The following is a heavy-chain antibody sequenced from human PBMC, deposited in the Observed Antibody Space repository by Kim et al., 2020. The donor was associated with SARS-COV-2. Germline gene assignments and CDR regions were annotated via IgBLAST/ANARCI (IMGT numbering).Heavy chain of an antibody. Sequence: GGSLRLSCAASGFTFGDYAMHWVRQAPGKGLEWVSGISWNSGSIGYADSVKGRFTISRDNAKNSLYLQMNSLRAEDTALYYCAKDSKGRIAVAGTGHYYYGMDVWGQGTTVTVSS. CDR2: ISWNSGSI. V-gene: IGHV3-9*01. CDR3: AKDSKGRIAVAGTGHYYYGMDV. D-gene: IGHD6-19*01. CDR1: GFTFGDYA. J-gene: IGHJ6*02.